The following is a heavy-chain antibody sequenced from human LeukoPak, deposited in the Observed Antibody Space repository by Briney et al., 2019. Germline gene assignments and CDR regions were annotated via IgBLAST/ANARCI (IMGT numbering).Heavy chain of an antibody. J-gene: IGHJ4*02. Sequence: PGGSLRLSCAASGFTFKNYAMSWVRQAPGKGLEWVSAVGGSGGGTYYADSVKGRFTISRDNSKNTLYLQMNSLRAEDTAVYYCARGEGIQLVGYWGQGTLVTVSS. CDR2: VGGSGGGT. CDR3: ARGEGIQLVGY. D-gene: IGHD5-18*01. V-gene: IGHV3-23*01. CDR1: GFTFKNYA.